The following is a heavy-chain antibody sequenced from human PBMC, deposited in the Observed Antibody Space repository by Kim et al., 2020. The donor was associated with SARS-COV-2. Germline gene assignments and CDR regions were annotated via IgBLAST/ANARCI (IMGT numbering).Heavy chain of an antibody. CDR2: ILTDGSIR. Sequence: GGSLRLSCAASGFTFRTYWMHWVRQGTGKGLEWVARILTDGSIRNYADSVKGRFTISRDNAKNTLFLQMNRLRADDTAVYYCAREGTGSVYIDSWGQET. D-gene: IGHD1-1*01. CDR1: GFTFRTYW. CDR3: AREGTGSVYIDS. J-gene: IGHJ4*02. V-gene: IGHV3-74*01.